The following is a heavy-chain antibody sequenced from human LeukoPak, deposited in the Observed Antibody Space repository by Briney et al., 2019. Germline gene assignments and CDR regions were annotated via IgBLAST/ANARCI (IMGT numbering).Heavy chain of an antibody. D-gene: IGHD3-3*01. CDR3: AKLRWGSSGSLDY. CDR1: GFTFNSYA. V-gene: IGHV3-23*01. Sequence: GGSLRLSCAASGFTFNSYAMSWVRQAPGKGLEWVSGISGSSGSAYYADSVKGRFTISRDNSRNTLHLQMNSLRAEDTAVYYCAKLRWGSSGSLDYWGQGTLVTVSS. J-gene: IGHJ4*02. CDR2: ISGSSGSA.